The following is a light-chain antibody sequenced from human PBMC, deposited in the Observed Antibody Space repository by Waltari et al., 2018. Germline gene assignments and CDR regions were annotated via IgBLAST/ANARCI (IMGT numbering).Light chain of an antibody. Sequence: QSALTQPASVSGSPGQSITITCTGTSGDVGRYNYVSWFQQHPGKAPKLMIYDVTKRPSGISDRFSGSKSGNTASLTISGVQADDEADYYCSSYTSDTTLIFGGGTELTVL. J-gene: IGLJ2*01. CDR3: SSYTSDTTLI. CDR2: DVT. CDR1: SGDVGRYNY. V-gene: IGLV2-14*01.